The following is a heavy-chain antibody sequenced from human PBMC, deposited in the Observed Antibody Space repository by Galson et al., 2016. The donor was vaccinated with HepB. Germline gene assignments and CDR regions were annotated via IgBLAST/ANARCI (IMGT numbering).Heavy chain of an antibody. CDR2: FDPEDGET. D-gene: IGHD4-23*01. CDR3: LTGDYGGNSEYDYGMDV. Sequence: SVKVSCKASGHTFIELSMHWVRQAPGKGLEWMGGFDPEDGETIYAQKFQGRVTMTEDTATDTAYMELSTLRSEDTAVYYCLTGDYGGNSEYDYGMDVWGQGTTVTVSS. V-gene: IGHV1-24*01. J-gene: IGHJ6*02. CDR1: GHTFIELS.